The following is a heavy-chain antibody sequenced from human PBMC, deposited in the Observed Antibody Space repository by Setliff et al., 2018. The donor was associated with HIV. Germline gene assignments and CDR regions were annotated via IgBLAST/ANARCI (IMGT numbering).Heavy chain of an antibody. V-gene: IGHV3-30*03. CDR1: RTTFSGYG. CDR3: ARQILRGVWLTDY. J-gene: IGHJ4*02. Sequence: GGSLRLSCRGSRTTFSGYGLNWVRQAPGKGLEWVAVISFDGSTKFYADYVKGRFTISRDNSKNTLYLQMNSLRPDDTAVYYCARQILRGVWLTDYWGQGTLVTVSS. CDR2: ISFDGSTK. D-gene: IGHD5-12*01.